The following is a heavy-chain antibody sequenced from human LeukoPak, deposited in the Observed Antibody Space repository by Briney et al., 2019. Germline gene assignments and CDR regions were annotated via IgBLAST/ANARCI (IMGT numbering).Heavy chain of an antibody. V-gene: IGHV1-2*02. Sequence: ASVKVSCKSSGYTFRDYFLHWVRQAPGQGLEWMGWINPNSGGTKYAQKFQGRVTMTRDTSINTAYMELSSLRSDDTAVYYCARTLSRWDPFDYWGQGTLVTVSS. CDR3: ARTLSRWDPFDY. J-gene: IGHJ4*02. CDR2: INPNSGGT. CDR1: GYTFRDYF. D-gene: IGHD1-26*01.